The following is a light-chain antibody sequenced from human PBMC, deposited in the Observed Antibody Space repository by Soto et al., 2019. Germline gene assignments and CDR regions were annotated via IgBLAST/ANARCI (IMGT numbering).Light chain of an antibody. Sequence: DIQMTQSPSSLSASVGDRVTITCRASQSISSYLNWYQQKPGKAPKLLIYAASSLQSGVPSRFGGSGSGTEFTLTISSLQPDDFATYYCQHYNSYSEAFGQGTKVDIK. CDR3: QHYNSYSEA. J-gene: IGKJ1*01. CDR2: AAS. CDR1: QSISSY. V-gene: IGKV1-39*01.